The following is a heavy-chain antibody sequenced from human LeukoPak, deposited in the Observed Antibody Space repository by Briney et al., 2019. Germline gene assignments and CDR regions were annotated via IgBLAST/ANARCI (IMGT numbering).Heavy chain of an antibody. CDR1: GGSISSYY. J-gene: IGHJ6*03. CDR3: ARHYYGSGSYYNGYYYYYMDV. Sequence: SETLSLTCTVSGGSISSYYLSWIRQPPGKGLEWIGYIYYSGSTNYNPSLKSRVTISVDTSKNQFSLKLSSVTAADTAVYYCARHYYGSGSYYNGYYYYYMDVWGKGTTVTVSS. CDR2: IYYSGST. V-gene: IGHV4-59*01. D-gene: IGHD3-10*01.